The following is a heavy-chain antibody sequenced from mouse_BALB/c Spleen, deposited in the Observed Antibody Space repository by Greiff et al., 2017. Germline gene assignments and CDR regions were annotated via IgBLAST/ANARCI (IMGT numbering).Heavy chain of an antibody. CDR3: ARRGGYYGYYAMDY. CDR1: GFTFSSFG. CDR2: ISSGSSTI. D-gene: IGHD1-2*01. J-gene: IGHJ4*01. V-gene: IGHV5-17*02. Sequence: EVQRVESGGGLVQPGGSRKLSCAASGFTFSSFGMHWVRQAPEKGLEWVAYISSGSSTIYYADTVKGRFTISRDNPKNTLFLQMTSLRSEDTAMYYCARRGGYYGYYAMDYWGQGTSVTVSS.